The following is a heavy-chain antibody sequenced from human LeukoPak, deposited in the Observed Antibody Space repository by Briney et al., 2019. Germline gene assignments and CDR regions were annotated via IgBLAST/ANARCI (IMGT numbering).Heavy chain of an antibody. Sequence: GASVKVSCKASGYTFTSYYMHWVRQAPGQGLEWMGIINPSGGSTSYAQKFQGRVSMTRDMSTSTVYMELSSLRSEDTAVYYCARGGGFSYGPRVIDYWGQGTLVTVSS. J-gene: IGHJ4*02. CDR1: GYTFTSYY. D-gene: IGHD5-18*01. CDR2: INPSGGST. CDR3: ARGGGFSYGPRVIDY. V-gene: IGHV1-46*01.